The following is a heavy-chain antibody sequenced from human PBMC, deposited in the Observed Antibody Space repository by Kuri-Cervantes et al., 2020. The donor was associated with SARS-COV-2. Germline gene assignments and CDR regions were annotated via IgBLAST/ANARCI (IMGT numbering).Heavy chain of an antibody. CDR1: GFPFSNYW. V-gene: IGHV3-7*01. Sequence: GESLKISCAASGFPFSNYWMNWVRQAPGKGLEWVANIKKDGSARNYMDSVKGRFSISRDNAKNSMYLQMNSLRGEDTAVYYCARVAGSSGGEDYWGQGTLVTVSS. CDR2: IKKDGSAR. J-gene: IGHJ4*02. D-gene: IGHD6-19*01. CDR3: ARVAGSSGGEDY.